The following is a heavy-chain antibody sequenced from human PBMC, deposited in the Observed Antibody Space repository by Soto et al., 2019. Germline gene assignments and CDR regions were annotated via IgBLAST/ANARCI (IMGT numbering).Heavy chain of an antibody. CDR3: ANRRGFYFEY. CDR2: ISSTGATT. CDR1: GFTFTSYA. D-gene: IGHD3-10*01. V-gene: IGHV3-23*01. J-gene: IGHJ4*02. Sequence: GGSLRLSCAASGFTFTSYAMSWDRQTPEKGLEWVATISSTGATTYYADSVKGRFTISRDNSKNTLFLQMDSLRAEDAALYYCANRRGFYFEYWGQGTLVTVSS.